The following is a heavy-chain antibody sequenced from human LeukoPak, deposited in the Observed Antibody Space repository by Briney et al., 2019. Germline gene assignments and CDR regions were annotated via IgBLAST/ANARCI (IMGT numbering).Heavy chain of an antibody. CDR3: TTRACHAGGCSSSFYYYYGLHF. D-gene: IGHD3-16*01. Sequence: SVKVSCKASGNSISNYAVSWVRQAPGQGFEWMGGIIPIFGTADYAQKLQGRVTITADQSTSTTYMALSSLKSEDTATYYCTTRACHAGGCSSSFYYYYGLHFWGQGATVSVSS. V-gene: IGHV1-69*13. J-gene: IGHJ6*02. CDR2: IIPIFGTA. CDR1: GNSISNYA.